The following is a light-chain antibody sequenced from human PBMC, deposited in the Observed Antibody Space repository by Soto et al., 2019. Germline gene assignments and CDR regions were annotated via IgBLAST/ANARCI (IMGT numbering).Light chain of an antibody. Sequence: EIVMTQSPATLSVSPGERATLSCRASQSVSNNLAWYQKKPGQAPRLLIYGASTRATGIPARFSGGGSGTEFTLTISSLQSEDFAVYYCQQYNNWWTFGQGTREEIK. J-gene: IGKJ1*01. V-gene: IGKV3-15*01. CDR2: GAS. CDR3: QQYNNWWT. CDR1: QSVSNN.